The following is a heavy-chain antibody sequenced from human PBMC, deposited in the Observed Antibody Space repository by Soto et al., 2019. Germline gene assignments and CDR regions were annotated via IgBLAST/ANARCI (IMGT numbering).Heavy chain of an antibody. V-gene: IGHV4-39*02. CDR1: GGSISSTGHY. CDR3: ARLMGVVTVDY. D-gene: IGHD2-21*02. CDR2: IYYAGSP. J-gene: IGHJ4*02. Sequence: QLQLQESGPGLVKPSETLSLTCSVSGGSISSTGHYWGWIRQPPGKGLEWIGNIYYAGSPYYNPSLKSRLTLSVDTSKNHFSLALTAVTAADTAVYYCARLMGVVTVDYWGQGALVTVSS.